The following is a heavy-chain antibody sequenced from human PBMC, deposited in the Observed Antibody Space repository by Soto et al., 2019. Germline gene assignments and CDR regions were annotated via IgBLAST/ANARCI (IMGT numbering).Heavy chain of an antibody. CDR3: VRGGKVTRGWYTYYMDV. Sequence: GASVKVSCKASGYTFTGYYMHWVRLAPGQGLEWMGYINPNSGATNYAQNFQGWVTMTRDTSISTAYMELSRLRSDDTAVYYCVRGGKVTRGWYTYYMDVWGKGTSVTVSS. D-gene: IGHD6-19*01. CDR1: GYTFTGYY. CDR2: INPNSGAT. V-gene: IGHV1-2*04. J-gene: IGHJ6*03.